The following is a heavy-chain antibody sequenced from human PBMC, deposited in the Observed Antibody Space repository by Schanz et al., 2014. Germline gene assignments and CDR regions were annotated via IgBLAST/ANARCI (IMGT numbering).Heavy chain of an antibody. V-gene: IGHV3-23*04. J-gene: IGHJ4*02. CDR1: GITFSGYS. Sequence: EVQLVESGGGLAQPGGSLRLSCAASGITFSGYSMNWVRQAPGKRLEWVSRMIGSGSSVFYADSVKGRFTISRDNLKNTVYLQMNSLRAGDTAVYYCAKDGRLPYYGTGSDFDYWGQGTLVTVSS. CDR2: MIGSGSSV. D-gene: IGHD3-22*01. CDR3: AKDGRLPYYGTGSDFDY.